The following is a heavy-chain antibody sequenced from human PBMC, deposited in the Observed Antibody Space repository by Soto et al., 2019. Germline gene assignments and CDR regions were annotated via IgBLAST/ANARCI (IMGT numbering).Heavy chain of an antibody. Sequence: EVQLLESGGGLVQPGGSLRLSCAASGFTFSSYAMSWVRQAPGKGLEWVSAISGSGGSTYYADSVKGRFTISRDNSKNTLYLQMKSLRAEDTAVYYCAKDRGYSSSWGDYWGQGTLVTVSS. V-gene: IGHV3-23*01. J-gene: IGHJ4*02. CDR2: ISGSGGST. CDR1: GFTFSSYA. CDR3: AKDRGYSSSWGDY. D-gene: IGHD6-13*01.